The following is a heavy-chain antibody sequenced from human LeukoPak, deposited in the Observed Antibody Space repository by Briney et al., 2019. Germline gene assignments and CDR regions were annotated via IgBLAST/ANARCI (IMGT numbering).Heavy chain of an antibody. CDR3: AREGLSEYSSSANWFDP. V-gene: IGHV1-2*02. J-gene: IGHJ5*02. CDR2: INPNSGGT. D-gene: IGHD6-6*01. CDR1: GYTFTGYY. Sequence: VASVKVSCKASGYTFTGYYMHWVRQAPGQGLEWMGWINPNSGGTNYAQKFQGRVTMTRDTSISTAYMELSRLRSDDTAAYYCAREGLSEYSSSANWFDPWGRGTLVTVSS.